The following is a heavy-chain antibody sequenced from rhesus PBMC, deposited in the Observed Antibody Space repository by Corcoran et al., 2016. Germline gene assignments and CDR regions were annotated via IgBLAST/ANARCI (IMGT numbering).Heavy chain of an antibody. CDR3: ARDGSRAGFDY. CDR1: GGSISSGYYY. D-gene: IGHD6-31*01. J-gene: IGHJ4*01. V-gene: IGHV4-122*02. CDR2: ITYSGST. Sequence: QVQLQESGPGLVKPSETLSLTCAVSGGSISSGYYYWSWIRQPPGKGLEWIGYITYSGSTSYNPSLKSRVTISRDTSKNQFSLKLSSVTAADTAVYYCARDGSRAGFDYWGQGVLVTVSS.